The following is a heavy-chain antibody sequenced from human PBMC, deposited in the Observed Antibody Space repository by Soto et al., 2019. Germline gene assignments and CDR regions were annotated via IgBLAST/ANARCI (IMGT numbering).Heavy chain of an antibody. CDR2: INHSGST. J-gene: IGHJ6*03. D-gene: IGHD3-3*01. Sequence: QVQLQQWGAGLLKPSETLSLTCAVYGGSFSGYYWSWIRQPPGKGLEWIGEINHSGSTNYNPSLKSRVTISVDTSKNQFSLKLSSVTAADTAVYYCARRREWRSYYYYYYMDVWGKGTTVTVSS. CDR3: ARRREWRSYYYYYYMDV. V-gene: IGHV4-34*01. CDR1: GGSFSGYY.